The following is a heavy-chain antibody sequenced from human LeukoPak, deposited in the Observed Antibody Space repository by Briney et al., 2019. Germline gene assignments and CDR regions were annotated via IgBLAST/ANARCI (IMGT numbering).Heavy chain of an antibody. J-gene: IGHJ4*02. V-gene: IGHV3-11*04. Sequence: LSLTCAVYGGSFSGYYWSWVHQAPGKGLEWVSHISSTGSSKYYADSVKGRFTISRDNAKNSLFLQMNSLRAEDTAVYYCARDTGGIPHFDYWGQGALVTVSS. D-gene: IGHD3-10*01. CDR1: GGSFSGYY. CDR3: ARDTGGIPHFDY. CDR2: ISSTGSSK.